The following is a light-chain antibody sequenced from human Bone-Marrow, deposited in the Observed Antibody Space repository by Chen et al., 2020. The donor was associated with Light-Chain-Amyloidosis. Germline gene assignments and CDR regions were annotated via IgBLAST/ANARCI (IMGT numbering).Light chain of an antibody. CDR3: QQYGTSPLT. V-gene: IGKV3-20*01. Sequence: EIVLTQSPGTLSLSPGEGANLSCRASQTISSNYLTWYQQKFGKAPRLLIYGSSSRATGIPDRFTGSGYGTDFTLTINRLEPEDFAMYYCQQYGTSPLTFGGGTKVEI. CDR1: QTISSNY. J-gene: IGKJ4*01. CDR2: GSS.